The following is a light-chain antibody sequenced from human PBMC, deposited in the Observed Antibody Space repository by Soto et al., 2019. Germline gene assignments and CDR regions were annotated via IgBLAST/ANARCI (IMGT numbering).Light chain of an antibody. J-gene: IGKJ5*01. V-gene: IGKV3-15*01. Sequence: EIVMTQSPATLSVSPGERATLSCRASQSVSSNLAWYMQKSGQAPRLLIYGASTRATGIPARFSGSGSGTDFTLTISSLEPEDFAVYYCQQRSNWPITFGQGTRLEIK. CDR1: QSVSSN. CDR2: GAS. CDR3: QQRSNWPIT.